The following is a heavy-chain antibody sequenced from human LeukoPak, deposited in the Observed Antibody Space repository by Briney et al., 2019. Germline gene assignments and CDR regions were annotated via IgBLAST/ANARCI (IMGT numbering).Heavy chain of an antibody. CDR2: ISSSGSTI. Sequence: GGSLRLSCAASGFTFSSYEMNWVRQAPGKGLERVSYISSSGSTIYYADSVKGRFTISRDNAKNSLYLQMNSLRAEDTAVYYCAELGITRIGGVRGKGTTVTISS. J-gene: IGHJ6*04. CDR3: AELGITRIGGV. D-gene: IGHD3-10*02. V-gene: IGHV3-48*03. CDR1: GFTFSSYE.